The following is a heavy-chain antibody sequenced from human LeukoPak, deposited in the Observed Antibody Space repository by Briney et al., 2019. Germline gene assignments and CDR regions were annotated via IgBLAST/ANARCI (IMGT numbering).Heavy chain of an antibody. CDR3: ARGRDYYDNSGVDS. D-gene: IGHD3-22*01. CDR1: GYSFIANY. Sequence: GASVKVSCKASGYSFIANYIHWVRQAPGQGLEWMGWINPNSGATNYAQKFQDRVIMTRDTPISTAYMDLSRLTSDDTAVYYCARGRDYYDNSGVDSWGQGTLVTVSP. CDR2: INPNSGAT. V-gene: IGHV1-2*02. J-gene: IGHJ4*02.